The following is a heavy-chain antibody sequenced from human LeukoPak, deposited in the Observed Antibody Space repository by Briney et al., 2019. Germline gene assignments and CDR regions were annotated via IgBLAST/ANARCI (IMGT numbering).Heavy chain of an antibody. CDR3: ARLDYGDDFDY. CDR2: IYPSDSYT. J-gene: IGHJ4*02. Sequence: GESLQISCKGSGYIFTSYWISWVRQMPGKGLEWMGRIYPSDSYTNFSPSFQGHVTISADKSISTAYLQWSSLEASDTAMYYCARLDYGDDFDYWGQGTLVTVSS. CDR1: GYIFTSYW. D-gene: IGHD4-17*01. V-gene: IGHV5-10-1*01.